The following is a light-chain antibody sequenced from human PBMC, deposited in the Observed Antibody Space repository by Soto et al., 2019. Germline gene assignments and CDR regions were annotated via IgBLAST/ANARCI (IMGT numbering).Light chain of an antibody. J-gene: IGLJ1*01. V-gene: IGLV2-14*01. CDR3: SSYTTSSTRV. CDR2: EVT. CDR1: SSDVGIYNY. Sequence: QSVLTQPASVSGSPGQSIAISCTGSSSDVGIYNYVSWYQQHPGKVPKLIIYEVTNRPSGVSNRFSGSKSGNTASLTISGLQAEDEVDYYCSSYTTSSTRVFGTGTKLTVL.